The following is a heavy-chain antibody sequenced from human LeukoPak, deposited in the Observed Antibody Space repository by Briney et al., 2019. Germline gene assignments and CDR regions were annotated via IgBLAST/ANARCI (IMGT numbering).Heavy chain of an antibody. D-gene: IGHD3-10*01. Sequence: ASVKVSCKTSGYSFTRYAISWIRQAPGQGLEWMGWINPNSGGTNYAQKFQGRVTMTRDTSITTAYMELSRLRSDDTAVYYCARDYYGSGSYHLVDYWGQGTLVTVSS. J-gene: IGHJ4*02. CDR2: INPNSGGT. CDR1: GYSFTRYA. CDR3: ARDYYGSGSYHLVDY. V-gene: IGHV1-2*02.